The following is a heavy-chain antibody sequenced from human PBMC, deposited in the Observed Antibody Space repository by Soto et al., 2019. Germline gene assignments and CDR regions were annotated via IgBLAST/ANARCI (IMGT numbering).Heavy chain of an antibody. CDR1: GFTLSSYA. CDR2: ISGTGANT. V-gene: IGHV3-23*01. CDR3: ATLRFCTSSSCYGREGGY. Sequence: EVQLLESGGGLVQPGGSLRLSCAASGFTLSSYAMSWVRQVPGKGREWVSAISGTGANTYYADSVKGRFTISRDNSKNTLYLQMNSLRADDAAVYYCATLRFCTSSSCYGREGGYWGQGTLVTVSS. J-gene: IGHJ4*02. D-gene: IGHD2-2*01.